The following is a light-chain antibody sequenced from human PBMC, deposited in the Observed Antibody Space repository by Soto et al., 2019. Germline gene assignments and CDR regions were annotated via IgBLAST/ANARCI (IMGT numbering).Light chain of an antibody. V-gene: IGKV2-28*01. CDR1: QSLLHSNDYNY. CDR3: MQALQTPLT. J-gene: IGKJ3*01. Sequence: DIVMTQSPLSLSVIPGEPASISCRSSQSLLHSNDYNYLDWYLQKPGQSPQLLIYLGSYRASGVPDRFSGSGSGTDFTLKISRVEAEDVGVYYCMQALQTPLTFGPGTKVDLK. CDR2: LGS.